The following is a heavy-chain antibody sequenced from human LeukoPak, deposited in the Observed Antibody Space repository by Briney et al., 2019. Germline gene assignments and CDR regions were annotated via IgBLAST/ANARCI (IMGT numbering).Heavy chain of an antibody. Sequence: SETLSLTCAVYGGSLSGSYWSWIRQPPGKGLEWIGEINHSGSANCNPSLKSRVTLSIDKSKNQFSLNLNSVTAEDTAVYYCAKGITMVRGLTYYFDYWGQGTLVTVSS. D-gene: IGHD3-10*01. CDR1: GGSLSGSY. CDR2: INHSGSA. CDR3: AKGITMVRGLTYYFDY. V-gene: IGHV4-34*01. J-gene: IGHJ4*02.